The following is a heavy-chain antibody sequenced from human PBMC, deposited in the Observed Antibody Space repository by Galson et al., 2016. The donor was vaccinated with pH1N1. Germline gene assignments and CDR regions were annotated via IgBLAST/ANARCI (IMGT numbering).Heavy chain of an antibody. Sequence: SLRLSCAASGFTFSRYWMHWVRQAPGKGLVWVSRINRDGGSAIYADSVKGRLTISRGNAKNTLYLQMNSLRAEDTAVYYCATGEGYYFDYWGQGTLVTVSS. D-gene: IGHD7-27*01. CDR2: INRDGGSA. CDR3: ATGEGYYFDY. V-gene: IGHV3-74*01. CDR1: GFTFSRYW. J-gene: IGHJ4*02.